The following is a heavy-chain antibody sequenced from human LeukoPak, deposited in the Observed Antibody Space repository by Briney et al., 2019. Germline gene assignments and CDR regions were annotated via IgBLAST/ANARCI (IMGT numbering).Heavy chain of an antibody. Sequence: ASVKVSCKASGYTFTSYAMHWVRQAPGQRLEWMGWINAGNGNTKYSQKFQGRVTVTGDTSASTAYMELSSLTSEDTAVYYCARGSCSSTSCFMDVWGQGTTVTVSS. V-gene: IGHV1-3*01. CDR3: ARGSCSSTSCFMDV. J-gene: IGHJ6*02. D-gene: IGHD2-2*01. CDR1: GYTFTSYA. CDR2: INAGNGNT.